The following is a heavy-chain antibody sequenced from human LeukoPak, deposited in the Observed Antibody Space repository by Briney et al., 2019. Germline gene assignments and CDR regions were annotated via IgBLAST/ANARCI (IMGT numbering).Heavy chain of an antibody. V-gene: IGHV1-46*01. Sequence: GASVKVSCKASGYTFTSYYMHWVRQAPAQGLEWAGIINPSGGSTSYAQKFQGRVTMTRNTSISTAYMELSSLKSEDTAVYYCARALRYCSTTSCQYYFDYWGQGTLVTVSS. CDR2: INPSGGST. CDR3: ARALRYCSTTSCQYYFDY. CDR1: GYTFTSYY. D-gene: IGHD2-2*01. J-gene: IGHJ4*02.